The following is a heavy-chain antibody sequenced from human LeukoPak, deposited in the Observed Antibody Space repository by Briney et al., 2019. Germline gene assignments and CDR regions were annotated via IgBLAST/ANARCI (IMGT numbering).Heavy chain of an antibody. D-gene: IGHD2-2*01. CDR1: GGTFSSYA. Sequence: SVKVSCKASGGTFSSYAISWVRQAPGQGLEWMGGIIPIFGTANYAQKLQGRVTMTTDTSTSTAYMELRSLRSDDTAVYYCAREGSSHHFDYWGQGTLVTVSS. CDR2: IIPIFGTA. V-gene: IGHV1-69*05. CDR3: AREGSSHHFDY. J-gene: IGHJ4*02.